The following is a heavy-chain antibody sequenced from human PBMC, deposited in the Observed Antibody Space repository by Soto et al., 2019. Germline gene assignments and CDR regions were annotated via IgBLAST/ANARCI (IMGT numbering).Heavy chain of an antibody. D-gene: IGHD1-1*01. CDR2: ISYDGDNK. Sequence: QVQLVESGGGVVQPGRSLRLSCAASGFTFSYHALNWVRQAPGKGLEWVAVISYDGDNKYIAESVKGRFTISRDNSKNTVSLQMNSLRAEDTAMYFCVRGTTTSAFSAMDVWGPGTTVTVSS. CDR3: VRGTTTSAFSAMDV. V-gene: IGHV3-30-3*01. J-gene: IGHJ6*02. CDR1: GFTFSYHA.